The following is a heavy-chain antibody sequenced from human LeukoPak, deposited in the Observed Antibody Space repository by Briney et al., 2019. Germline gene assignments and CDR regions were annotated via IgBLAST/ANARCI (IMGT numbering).Heavy chain of an antibody. CDR3: ARDHYYADCFDY. V-gene: IGHV3-21*01. CDR2: ISSSSSYI. J-gene: IGHJ4*02. Sequence: PGGSLRLSCAASGVTFSSYSMNWVRQAPGKGLEWVSSISSSSSYIYYADSVKGRFTISRDNAKNSLYLQMNSLRAEDTAVYYCARDHYYADCFDYWGQGTLVTVSS. CDR1: GVTFSSYS. D-gene: IGHD3-10*01.